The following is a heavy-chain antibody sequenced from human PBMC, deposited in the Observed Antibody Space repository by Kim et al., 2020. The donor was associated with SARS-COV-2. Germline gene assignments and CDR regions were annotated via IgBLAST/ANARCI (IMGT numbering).Heavy chain of an antibody. CDR3: ASLFAWSRTENNWFDP. CDR2: IIPILGIA. D-gene: IGHD3-3*01. V-gene: IGHV1-69*04. Sequence: SVKVSCKASGGTFSSYAISWVRQAPGQGLEWMGRIIPILGIANYAQKFQGRVTITADKSTSTAYMELSSLRSEDTAVYYCASLFAWSRTENNWFDPWGQGTLVTVSS. J-gene: IGHJ5*02. CDR1: GGTFSSYA.